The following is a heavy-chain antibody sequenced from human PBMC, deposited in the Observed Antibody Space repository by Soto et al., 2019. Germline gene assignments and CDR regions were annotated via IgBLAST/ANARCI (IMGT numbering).Heavy chain of an antibody. J-gene: IGHJ4*02. V-gene: IGHV3-23*01. CDR3: AKGDGYSGYDYVQGTFSHFNVETALLDY. CDR2: ISGSGGST. D-gene: IGHD5-12*01. Sequence: EVQLLESGGGLVQPGGSLRLSCAASGFTFSSYAMSWVRQAPGKGLEWVSAISGSGGSTYYADSVKGRFTISRDNSKNTLYLQMNGLRAEDTAVYYCAKGDGYSGYDYVQGTFSHFNVETALLDYWGQGALVAVSS. CDR1: GFTFSSYA.